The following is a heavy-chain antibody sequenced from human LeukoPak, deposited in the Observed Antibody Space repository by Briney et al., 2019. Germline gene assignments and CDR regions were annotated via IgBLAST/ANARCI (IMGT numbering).Heavy chain of an antibody. J-gene: IGHJ4*02. D-gene: IGHD4/OR15-4a*01. CDR1: GFTFRTYW. Sequence: GGSLRLSCAASGFTFRTYWMSWVRQAPGKGLEWVANIKQDGNEKYYVDSVKGRFTISRDNAKNSQDLQMNSLRAEDTAVYYCARDTLGEGEDANYAVYYFDYWGQGTPVTVSS. CDR3: ARDTLGEGEDANYAVYYFDY. V-gene: IGHV3-7*01. CDR2: IKQDGNEK.